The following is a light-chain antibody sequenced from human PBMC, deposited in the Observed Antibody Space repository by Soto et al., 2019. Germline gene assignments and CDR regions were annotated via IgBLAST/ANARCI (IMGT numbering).Light chain of an antibody. CDR3: QQYNTYPWT. V-gene: IGKV1-5*01. J-gene: IGKJ1*01. CDR1: QRISSW. CDR2: DAS. Sequence: DIQMTQSASTLSASVGERVTITCRASQRISSWFAWYQQKPGKAPKLLVYDASSLESGVPARFSGSGSGTEFTLTISSLQPDDFATYYCQQYNTYPWTFGQGTKVEIK.